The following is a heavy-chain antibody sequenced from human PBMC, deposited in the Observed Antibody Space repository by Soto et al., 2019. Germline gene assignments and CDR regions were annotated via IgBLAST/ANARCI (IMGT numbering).Heavy chain of an antibody. V-gene: IGHV1-69*11. CDR1: GGSFSDYA. D-gene: IGHD1-26*01. CDR2: IVPMLRTP. CDR3: ARGLGGSYFPFDY. Sequence: QVQLVQSGAEVKKPGSSVKVSCKASGGSFSDYAINWVRQAPGPGLEWMGGIVPMLRTPNYAPKFQGRVTITADESTSTVSMELTSLTSDDTAVYYCARGLGGSYFPFDYWGQGTLVTVSS. J-gene: IGHJ4*02.